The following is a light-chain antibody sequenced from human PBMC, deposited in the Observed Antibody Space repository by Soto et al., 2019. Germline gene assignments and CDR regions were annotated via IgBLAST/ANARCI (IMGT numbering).Light chain of an antibody. V-gene: IGKV4-1*01. CDR3: QHYYSSPIT. CDR1: QSLLSSSNNKNY. J-gene: IGKJ5*01. Sequence: DIVMTQSPDSLAVSLGERATINCKSSQSLLSSSNNKNYLTWFQQKPGQPPKLLLDLASTRQSGGPDRFSGSGSGTDFTLTISSLQAEDVAVYYGQHYYSSPITFGQGTRLELK. CDR2: LAS.